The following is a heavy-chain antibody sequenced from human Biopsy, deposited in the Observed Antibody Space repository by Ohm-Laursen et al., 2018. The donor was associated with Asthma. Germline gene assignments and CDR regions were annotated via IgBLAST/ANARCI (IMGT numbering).Heavy chain of an antibody. D-gene: IGHD4-17*01. CDR3: ASDFPKDYVRYNFQF. J-gene: IGHJ4*02. Sequence: ASVEVSCKISGYSLTDLSMHWVRQAPGQGLEWMGGHDHEEGGTVNARRFQGRATMTEDTSTDTAYMELSSLSSDDTAVYYCASDFPKDYVRYNFQFWGQGTLVTVSS. V-gene: IGHV1-24*01. CDR2: HDHEEGGT. CDR1: GYSLTDLS.